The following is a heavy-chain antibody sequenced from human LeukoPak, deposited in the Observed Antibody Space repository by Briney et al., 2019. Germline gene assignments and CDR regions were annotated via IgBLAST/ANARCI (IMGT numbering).Heavy chain of an antibody. CDR3: ARVTGLRFMDV. Sequence: GGSLRLSCAASGFTFSSYSMNWVRQAPGKGLEWVSYISSSSSTIYYADSVKGRFTISRDNAKNSLYLQMNSLRAEDTAVYYCARVTGLRFMDVWGQGTTVTVSS. CDR2: ISSSSSTI. D-gene: IGHD5-12*01. V-gene: IGHV3-48*01. J-gene: IGHJ6*02. CDR1: GFTFSSYS.